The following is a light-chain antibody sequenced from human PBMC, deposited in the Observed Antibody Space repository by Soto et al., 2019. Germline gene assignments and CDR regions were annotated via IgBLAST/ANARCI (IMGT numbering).Light chain of an antibody. Sequence: SYELTQTPSLSVAPEKTASITCGGDNIGSQSVHWYQQKQRQAPILVMRYDSDRPSGIPERFSGSNSGNTATLTISRVEAGDEADYYCQVWDSSSDRPVFGGGTKLTVL. J-gene: IGLJ3*02. CDR3: QVWDSSSDRPV. CDR1: NIGSQS. V-gene: IGLV3-21*04. CDR2: YDS.